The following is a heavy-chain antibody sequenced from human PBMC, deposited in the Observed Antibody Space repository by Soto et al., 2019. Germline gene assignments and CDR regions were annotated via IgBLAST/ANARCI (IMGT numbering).Heavy chain of an antibody. Sequence: PSETLSLTCSVSGGSVSNKTYYWSWIRQPPGKRLEWIGYVYYSGTTNYIPSLKSRVTISVDLSKNQFSLRLSSVTTADTALYYCARTTAVPNTLRSRYFFDYWGQGTLVTVSS. CDR3: ARTTAVPNTLRSRYFFDY. CDR1: GGSVSNKTYY. J-gene: IGHJ4*02. CDR2: VYYSGTT. D-gene: IGHD4-17*01. V-gene: IGHV4-61*01.